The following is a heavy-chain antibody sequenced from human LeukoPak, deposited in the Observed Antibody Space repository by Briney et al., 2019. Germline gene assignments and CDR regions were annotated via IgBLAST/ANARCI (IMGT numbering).Heavy chain of an antibody. Sequence: PSETLSLTCTVSGYSISSGYYWGWIRQPPGKGLEWIGSIYHSGRTFYNPSLKSRVTISVDTSKNQFSLKLTSVTAADTAVYYCARVNWYRFDYWGQGTLVTVSS. CDR1: GYSISSGYY. CDR3: ARVNWYRFDY. J-gene: IGHJ4*02. CDR2: IYHSGRT. D-gene: IGHD1-20*01. V-gene: IGHV4-38-2*02.